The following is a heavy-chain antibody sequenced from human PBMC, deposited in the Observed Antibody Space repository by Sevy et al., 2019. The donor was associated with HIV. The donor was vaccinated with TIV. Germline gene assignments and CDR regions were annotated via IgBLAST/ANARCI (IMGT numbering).Heavy chain of an antibody. Sequence: SETLSLTCTVSGGSVSSGSYYWSWIRQPPGKGLEWIGYIYYSGSTNYNPSLKSRVTISVDTSKNQFSLKLSSVTTADTAVYYCARFPESAALYDTSFWGQGTLVTVSS. CDR3: ARFPESAALYDTSF. CDR1: GGSVSSGSYY. D-gene: IGHD2-2*01. V-gene: IGHV4-61*01. J-gene: IGHJ4*02. CDR2: IYYSGST.